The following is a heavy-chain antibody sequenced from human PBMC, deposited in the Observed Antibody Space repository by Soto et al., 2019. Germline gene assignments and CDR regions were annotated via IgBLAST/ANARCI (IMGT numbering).Heavy chain of an antibody. Sequence: SETLSLTCTVSGGSISSYYWSWIRQPPGKGLEWIGYIYYSGSTNYNPSLKSRVTISVDTSKNQFSLKLSSVTAADTAVYYCARRYNQASYYYMDVRGNRTTVTVS. CDR3: ARRYNQASYYYMDV. CDR1: GGSISSYY. V-gene: IGHV4-59*01. CDR2: IYYSGST. J-gene: IGHJ6*03. D-gene: IGHD1-20*01.